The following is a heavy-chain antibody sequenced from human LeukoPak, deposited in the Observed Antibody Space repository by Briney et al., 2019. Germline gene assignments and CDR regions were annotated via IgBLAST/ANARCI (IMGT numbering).Heavy chain of an antibody. Sequence: SQTLSLTSALSGDSVSINSAAWNWVRQSPSRGFEWLGRTYYRSKWDNDYAVSMRSQITINPDTSKNQFSLQLNSVTPEDTAVYYCARERAGFDPWGRGTLVTVSS. CDR1: GDSVSINSAA. D-gene: IGHD1-26*01. J-gene: IGHJ5*02. CDR3: ARERAGFDP. V-gene: IGHV6-1*01. CDR2: TYYRSKWDN.